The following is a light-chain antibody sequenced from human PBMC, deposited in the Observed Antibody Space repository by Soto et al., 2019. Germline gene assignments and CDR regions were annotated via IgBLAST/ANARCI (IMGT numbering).Light chain of an antibody. CDR2: GAS. CDR1: QSVSSN. V-gene: IGKV3-20*01. CDR3: QKYGNFWT. J-gene: IGKJ1*01. Sequence: EIVLTQSPATLSVSPGERATLSCRASQSVSSNLAWYQQKPGQAPRLLIYGASSRATGIPDRFSGSGSGTDFSLTIRRLEPDDFAVYYCQKYGNFWTFGQGTRWIS.